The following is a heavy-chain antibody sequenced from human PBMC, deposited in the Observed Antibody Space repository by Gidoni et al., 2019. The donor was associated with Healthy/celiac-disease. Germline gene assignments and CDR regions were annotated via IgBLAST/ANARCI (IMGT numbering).Heavy chain of an antibody. CDR2: IIPIFGTA. J-gene: IGHJ4*02. CDR3: ARDREGYCSGGSCYRYFDY. CDR1: GGTFSSYA. Sequence: QVQLVQSGAEVKKPGSAVTVSCKASGGTFSSYAISWVRQAPGQGLEWMGGIIPIFGTANDAQKFQGRVTITADESTSTAYMELSSLRSEDTAVYYCARDREGYCSGGSCYRYFDYWGQGTLVTVSS. D-gene: IGHD2-15*01. V-gene: IGHV1-69*01.